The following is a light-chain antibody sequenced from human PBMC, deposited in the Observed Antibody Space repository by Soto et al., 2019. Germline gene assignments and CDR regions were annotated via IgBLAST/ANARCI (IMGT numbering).Light chain of an antibody. CDR3: SSSAGTNNLV. J-gene: IGLJ3*02. CDR1: SSDVGGYNY. CDR2: EVS. Sequence: QSALTQPPSASGSPGQSVTISCTGTSSDVGGYNYVSWYQQYPGKAPKIMIYEVSERPSGVPVRFSGSKSGNTASLTVSGLQAEDAADYFCSSSAGTNNLVFGGGTKLTVL. V-gene: IGLV2-8*01.